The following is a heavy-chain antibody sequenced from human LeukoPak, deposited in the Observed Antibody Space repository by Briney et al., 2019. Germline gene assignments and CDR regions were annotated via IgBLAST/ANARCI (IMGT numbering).Heavy chain of an antibody. Sequence: GGSLRLSCVASRFTFSNYWMTWVRQAPGKGLEWLANIKVDGSEKYFVDSVKGRFTISRDNAKRSLYLQLDSLRAEDTALYYCARGGAHSFDHWGQGTQVTVSS. D-gene: IGHD3-16*01. CDR3: ARGGAHSFDH. V-gene: IGHV3-7*01. J-gene: IGHJ4*02. CDR1: RFTFSNYW. CDR2: IKVDGSEK.